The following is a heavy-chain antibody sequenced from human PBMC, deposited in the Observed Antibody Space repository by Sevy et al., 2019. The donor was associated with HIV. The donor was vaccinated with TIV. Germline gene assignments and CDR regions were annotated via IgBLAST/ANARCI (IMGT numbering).Heavy chain of an antibody. D-gene: IGHD3-10*01. J-gene: IGHJ4*02. CDR2: ISGSGSST. CDR3: AKGGVGQYYYGSGSLFDY. Sequence: GGSLRLSCAVSGFTFSTYAMNWVRQAPGKGLEWVSAISGSGSSTYYADSVKGWFTISRDNSQNTLYLQMNSLRAEDTAIYYCAKGGVGQYYYGSGSLFDYWGQGTLVTVSS. CDR1: GFTFSTYA. V-gene: IGHV3-23*01.